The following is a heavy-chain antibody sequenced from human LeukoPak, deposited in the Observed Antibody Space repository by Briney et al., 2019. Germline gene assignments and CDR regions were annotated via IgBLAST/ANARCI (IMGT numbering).Heavy chain of an antibody. CDR2: ISHNRST. V-gene: IGHV4-34*01. D-gene: IGHD3-9*01. Sequence: PSETLSLTCAVYGEPFSGYYGSWIPQPPAKGLEWIGEISHNRSTNYNPSLKSRVTISVDTSKNQFSLKLSSVTAAGAAVYDCARQLRYFDWSHFDYWGQGTLVTVSS. J-gene: IGHJ4*02. CDR3: ARQLRYFDWSHFDY. CDR1: GEPFSGYY.